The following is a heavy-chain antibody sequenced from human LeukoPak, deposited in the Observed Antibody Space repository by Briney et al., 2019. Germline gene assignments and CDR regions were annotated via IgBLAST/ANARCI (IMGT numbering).Heavy chain of an antibody. J-gene: IGHJ4*02. D-gene: IGHD3-10*01. CDR2: LSYDGRNK. CDR3: AKARGDYYDSGSYSYYFDY. V-gene: IGHV3-30*04. CDR1: GFTFSNYA. Sequence: PGGSLRLSCAASGFTFSNYAMHWVRQAPGKGLEWVAVLSYDGRNKYYADSLKGRFTISRDNSKNTLYLQMNSLRAEDTAVYYCAKARGDYYDSGSYSYYFDYWGQGTLITVSS.